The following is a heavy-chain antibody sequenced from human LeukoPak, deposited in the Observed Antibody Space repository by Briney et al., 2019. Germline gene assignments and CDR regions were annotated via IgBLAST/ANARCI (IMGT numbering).Heavy chain of an antibody. J-gene: IGHJ4*02. D-gene: IGHD2-2*01. CDR3: AKDVVVPAARSLDY. V-gene: IGHV3-9*01. CDR1: GFTFDDYA. Sequence: PGRSLRLSCAASGFTFDDYAMHWVRQAPGKGLEWVSGISWNSGSIGYADSVKGRFTISRDNAKNSLYLQMNSLRAEDTAVYYCAKDVVVPAARSLDYWGQGTLVTVSS. CDR2: ISWNSGSI.